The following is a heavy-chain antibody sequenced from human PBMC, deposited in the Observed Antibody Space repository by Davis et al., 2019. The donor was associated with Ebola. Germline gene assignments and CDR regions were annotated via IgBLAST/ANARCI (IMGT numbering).Heavy chain of an antibody. Sequence: GESLKISCAASGFTVSGNYMSWVRQAPGKGLEWVSVIYSGGTTYYADAVKGRFTISRDNSKNTLYLQMHSLRAEDTAMYYCAPLGELRGLGSFDIWGQGTMVTVSS. CDR3: APLGELRGLGSFDI. V-gene: IGHV3-53*01. J-gene: IGHJ3*02. CDR1: GFTVSGNY. D-gene: IGHD1-7*01. CDR2: IYSGGTT.